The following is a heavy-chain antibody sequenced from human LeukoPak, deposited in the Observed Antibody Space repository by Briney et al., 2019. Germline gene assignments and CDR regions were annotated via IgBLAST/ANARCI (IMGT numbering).Heavy chain of an antibody. CDR2: IAVYNGDT. Sequence: ASVKVSCKASGYTFTSYGISWVRQAPGQGPEWMGWIAVYNGDTKFLQKFQGRVTLTTDASTNTAYMELRSLTSDDTAVYYCARGLDYDFWSGYYSSHYHYMDVWGKGTTVTVSS. J-gene: IGHJ6*03. V-gene: IGHV1-18*01. CDR3: ARGLDYDFWSGYYSSHYHYMDV. D-gene: IGHD3-3*01. CDR1: GYTFTSYG.